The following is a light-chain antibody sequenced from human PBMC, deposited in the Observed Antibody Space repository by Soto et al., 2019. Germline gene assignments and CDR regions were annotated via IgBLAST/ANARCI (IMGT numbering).Light chain of an antibody. Sequence: QSALTQPASVSVSPGQSITISCTGTSSDIVGYDYVSWYQQRPGKAPKLMIYEVRYRPSGVSNRFSGSKSGNTASLTISGLQAEDEADYYCCSYTRTSNHYFFGSGTKVTVL. CDR2: EVR. V-gene: IGLV2-14*01. CDR1: SSDIVGYDY. J-gene: IGLJ1*01. CDR3: CSYTRTSNHYF.